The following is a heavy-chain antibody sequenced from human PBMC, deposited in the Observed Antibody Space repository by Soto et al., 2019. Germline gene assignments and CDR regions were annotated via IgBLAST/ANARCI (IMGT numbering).Heavy chain of an antibody. CDR1: GIIFSRYW. Sequence: EVQVVESGGGLVQPGGSLRLSCAASGIIFSRYWTHWVRQAPGKGLVWVSRISPDGSRTSYADSVKGRFTISRDNAKNTLSLQVTSLRVDDTAVYYCAVHGDYDAFDIWGQGTMVTVSS. CDR3: AVHGDYDAFDI. J-gene: IGHJ3*02. CDR2: ISPDGSRT. V-gene: IGHV3-74*01. D-gene: IGHD4-17*01.